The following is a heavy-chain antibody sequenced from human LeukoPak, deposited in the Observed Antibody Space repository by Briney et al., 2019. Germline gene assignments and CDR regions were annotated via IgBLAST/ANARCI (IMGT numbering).Heavy chain of an antibody. D-gene: IGHD6-19*01. CDR3: ARPTGGYSSGWYQIEY. V-gene: IGHV3-7*01. CDR2: IKQDGSEK. J-gene: IGHJ4*02. CDR1: GFTFSSYW. Sequence: GGSLRLSCAASGFTFSSYWMTWVRQAPGKGLEWVANIKQDGSEKYYVDSVKGRFTISRDNAKNSLYLQMNSLRAEDTAVYYCARPTGGYSSGWYQIEYWGQGTLVTASS.